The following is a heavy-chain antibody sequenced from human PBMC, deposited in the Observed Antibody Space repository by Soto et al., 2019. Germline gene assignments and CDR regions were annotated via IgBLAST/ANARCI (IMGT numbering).Heavy chain of an antibody. V-gene: IGHV1-69*01. CDR2: IIPIFGSA. CDR1: RGIFSSYT. D-gene: IGHD5-18*01. Sequence: QVQLLQSGAEVKEPGSSVKVSCTASRGIFSSYTINWVRQAPGRGLEWLGWIIPIFGSASYVQKLQDRVTITADESTSTVHMELRSLRSEDTAVYDCARVSNTGMVNSLYYAMDVWGQGTTVTVSS. CDR3: ARVSNTGMVNSLYYAMDV. J-gene: IGHJ6*02.